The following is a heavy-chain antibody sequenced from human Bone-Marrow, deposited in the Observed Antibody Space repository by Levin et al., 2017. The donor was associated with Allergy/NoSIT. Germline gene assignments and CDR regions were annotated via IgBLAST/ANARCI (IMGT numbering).Heavy chain of an antibody. V-gene: IGHV1-46*01. J-gene: IGHJ4*02. CDR2: IYTGGGRT. CDR3: GSVDFRHLGLTAYYTDDS. D-gene: IGHD3-9*01. Sequence: ASVKVSCKTSGYTFTSYQIHWVRQAPGQGLQGMGMIYTGGGRTNIAQNFLGRVIMSRDTSTSTVFLDLRSLTSEDTAVYYCGSVDFRHLGLTAYYTDDSWGQGTLVTVSS. CDR1: GYTFTSYQ.